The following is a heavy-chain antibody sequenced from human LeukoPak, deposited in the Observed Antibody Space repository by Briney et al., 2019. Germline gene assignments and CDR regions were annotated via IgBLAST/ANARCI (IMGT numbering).Heavy chain of an antibody. CDR1: GGSFSGYY. CDR3: ARGRVGATLFDI. CDR2: INHSGST. D-gene: IGHD1-26*01. Sequence: SETLSLTCAVYGGSFSGYYWSWIRQPPGKGLEGIGEINHSGSTNYNPSLKSRVTISVDTSKNQFSLKLSSVTAADTAVYYCARGRVGATLFDIWGQGTMVTVSS. J-gene: IGHJ3*02. V-gene: IGHV4-34*01.